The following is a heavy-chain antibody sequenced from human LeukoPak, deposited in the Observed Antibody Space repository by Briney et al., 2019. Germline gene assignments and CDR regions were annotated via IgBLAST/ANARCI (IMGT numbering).Heavy chain of an antibody. CDR2: IYTSGST. V-gene: IGHV4-61*02. D-gene: IGHD3-3*01. CDR1: GGSISSGSYY. CDR3: AREYDFWSGYPRSDAFDI. J-gene: IGHJ3*02. Sequence: PTETLSLTXTVSGGSISSGSYYWSWIRQPAGKGLEWIGRIYTSGSTNYNPSLKSRVTISVDTSKNQFSLKLSSVTAADTAVYYCAREYDFWSGYPRSDAFDIWGQGTMVTVSS.